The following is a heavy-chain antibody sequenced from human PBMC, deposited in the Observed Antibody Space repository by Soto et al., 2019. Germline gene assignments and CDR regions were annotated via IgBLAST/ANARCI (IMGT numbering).Heavy chain of an antibody. V-gene: IGHV1-24*01. Sequence: ASVKVSCKVSGYTLTELSMHWVRQAPGKGLEWMGGFDPEDGETIYAQKFQGRVTMTEDTSTDTAYMELSSLRSEDTAVYYCATFQTYCSGGSCYTWNFDYWGQGTLVTVSS. CDR3: ATFQTYCSGGSCYTWNFDY. D-gene: IGHD2-15*01. J-gene: IGHJ4*02. CDR2: FDPEDGET. CDR1: GYTLTELS.